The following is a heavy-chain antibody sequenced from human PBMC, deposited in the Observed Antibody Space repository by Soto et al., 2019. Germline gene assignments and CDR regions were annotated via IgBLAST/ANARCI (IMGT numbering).Heavy chain of an antibody. J-gene: IGHJ3*02. Sequence: GGSLRLSCAASGFTVSSNYMSWVRQAPGKGLEWVSVIYSGGSTYYADSVKGRFTISRDNSKNTLYLQMNSLRAEDTAVYYCARGDFYDSSGPFSDAFDIWGQGTMVTVSS. D-gene: IGHD3-22*01. CDR3: ARGDFYDSSGPFSDAFDI. V-gene: IGHV3-53*01. CDR1: GFTVSSNY. CDR2: IYSGGST.